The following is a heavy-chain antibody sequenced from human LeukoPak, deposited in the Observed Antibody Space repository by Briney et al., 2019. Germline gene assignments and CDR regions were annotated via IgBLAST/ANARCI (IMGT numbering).Heavy chain of an antibody. V-gene: IGHV4-61*10. D-gene: IGHD2-8*02. CDR2: IYYSVNT. Sequence: SETLSLTCTVSGGSISSGSYYWSWIRQPAGKGLEWIGYIYYSVNTYYSPSLKSRVTISVDTSKNQFSLKLSSVTAADTAVYYCARDGGVAPHNWFDPWGQGTLVTVSS. CDR1: GGSISSGSYY. J-gene: IGHJ5*02. CDR3: ARDGGVAPHNWFDP.